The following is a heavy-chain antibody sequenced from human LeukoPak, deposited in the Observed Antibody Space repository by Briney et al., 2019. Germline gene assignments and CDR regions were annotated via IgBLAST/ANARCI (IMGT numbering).Heavy chain of an antibody. CDR2: ISSTGSYT. CDR3: VSRITGTVLDAFDI. J-gene: IGHJ3*02. Sequence: GGSLRLSCAASGFTFSDYYMSWIRQAPGKGLEWVSYISSTGSYTHYTDSVKGRFTISRDNAKNSLYLQTNSLRAEGTAVYYRVSRITGTVLDAFDIWGQGTMVTVSS. D-gene: IGHD1-7*01. V-gene: IGHV3-11*06. CDR1: GFTFSDYY.